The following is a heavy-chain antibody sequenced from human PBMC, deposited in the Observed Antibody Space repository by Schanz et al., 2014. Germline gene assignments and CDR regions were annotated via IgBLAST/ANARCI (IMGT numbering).Heavy chain of an antibody. CDR2: LSANGDST. D-gene: IGHD6-13*01. CDR1: GFTLSNYA. Sequence: EVQLVESGGGLVQPGGSLRLSCAAPGFTLSNYAMHWVRQTPDKGLEWVSGLSANGDSTFYSSSVKGRFTISRDISKNTLYLQMGSLRAEDVAVYYCAKSQGSSFDSWGQGTLVTVSA. CDR3: AKSQGSSFDS. J-gene: IGHJ4*02. V-gene: IGHV3-64*01.